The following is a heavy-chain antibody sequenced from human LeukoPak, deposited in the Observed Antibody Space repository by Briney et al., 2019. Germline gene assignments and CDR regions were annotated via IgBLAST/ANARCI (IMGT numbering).Heavy chain of an antibody. J-gene: IGHJ5*02. CDR2: IYASGST. CDR1: DGSISTNY. Sequence: KPSETLPLTCTVSDGSISTNYWSWLRQPAGKGLKWIGRIYASGSTNYKPSLKSRVTMSVDTSKNQFSLKLSSVTAADTAVYYCARETHSGRYSLDNWFDPWGQGTLVTVSS. D-gene: IGHD1-26*01. CDR3: ARETHSGRYSLDNWFDP. V-gene: IGHV4-4*07.